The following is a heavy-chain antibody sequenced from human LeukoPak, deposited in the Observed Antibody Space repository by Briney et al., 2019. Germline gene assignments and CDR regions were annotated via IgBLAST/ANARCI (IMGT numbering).Heavy chain of an antibody. V-gene: IGHV1-18*04. CDR2: ISAYNGNT. J-gene: IGHJ4*02. D-gene: IGHD2-15*01. CDR3: ARTTVMVAATDH. Sequence: GASVKVSCKASGYTFTGYYMHWVRQAPGQGLEWMGWISAYNGNTNYAQKLQGRVTMTTDTSTSTAYMELRSLRSDDTAVYYCARTTVMVAATDHWGQGTLVTVSS. CDR1: GYTFTGYY.